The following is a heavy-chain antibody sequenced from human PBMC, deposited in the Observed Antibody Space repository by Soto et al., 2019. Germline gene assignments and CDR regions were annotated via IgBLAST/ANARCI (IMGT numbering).Heavy chain of an antibody. CDR3: AKDSYYYDSSRYPQYDAFDI. CDR1: GFTISNYG. J-gene: IGHJ3*02. V-gene: IGHV3-30*18. D-gene: IGHD3-22*01. Sequence: PGGSLRLSCAASGFTISNYGMHWVRQAPGKGPEWVAIISYDGRNKQYADSMKGRLTISRDNSKNTLYLQMNSLRAEDTAVYYCAKDSYYYDSSRYPQYDAFDIWGHGTMVNVSS. CDR2: ISYDGRNK.